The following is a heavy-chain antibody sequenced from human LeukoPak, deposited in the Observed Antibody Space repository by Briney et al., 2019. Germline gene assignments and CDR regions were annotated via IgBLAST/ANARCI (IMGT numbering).Heavy chain of an antibody. J-gene: IGHJ2*01. Sequence: PSVTVSCKASGYTFTSYGISWVRQAPGQGLEWMGWISAYNGNTNYAQKLQGRVTMTTDTSTSTGYMELRSLRSDDTAVYYCARDFHGDYSSDLWGRGTLVTVSS. D-gene: IGHD4-17*01. CDR2: ISAYNGNT. CDR1: GYTFTSYG. V-gene: IGHV1-18*01. CDR3: ARDFHGDYSSDL.